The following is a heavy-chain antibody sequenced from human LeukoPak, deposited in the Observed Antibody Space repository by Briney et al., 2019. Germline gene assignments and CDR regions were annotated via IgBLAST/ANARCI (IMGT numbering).Heavy chain of an antibody. CDR2: IYHSGST. D-gene: IGHD3-10*01. CDR3: GRRGRGIGMYNWFDP. J-gene: IGHJ5*02. Sequence: PSETLSLTCAVSGGSISSSNWWSWVRQPPGKGLEWIGEIYHSGSTNYNPSLKSRVTISVDKSKNQFSLKLSSVTAADTAVYYCGRRGRGIGMYNWFDPWGQGTLVTVSS. V-gene: IGHV4-4*02. CDR1: GGSISSSNW.